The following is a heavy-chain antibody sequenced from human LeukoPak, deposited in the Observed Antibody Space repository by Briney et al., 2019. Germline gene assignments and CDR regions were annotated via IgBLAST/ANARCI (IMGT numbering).Heavy chain of an antibody. CDR1: GGSFSRYY. CDR3: AREYSSTSGRHFDY. J-gene: IGHJ4*02. D-gene: IGHD6-6*01. Sequence: SETLSLTCTVSGGSFSRYYLTWLPQPAGKGVEWIGRIYSSGSTNYNPCLRSRVTISVDKSKNQFSLNLTSVTAAVTSVYHCAREYSSTSGRHFDYWGEGSLVTVPS. V-gene: IGHV4-4*07. CDR2: IYSSGST.